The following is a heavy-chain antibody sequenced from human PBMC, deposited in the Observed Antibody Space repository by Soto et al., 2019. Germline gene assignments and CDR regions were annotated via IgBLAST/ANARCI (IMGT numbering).Heavy chain of an antibody. CDR3: TRGYSGYDWIARDAFDI. CDR1: GFTFSGSA. Sequence: PGGSLRLSCAASGFTFSGSAMHWVRQASGRGLEWVGRIRSKANSYATAYAASVKGRFTISRDDSKNTAYLQMNSLKTEDTAVYYCTRGYSGYDWIARDAFDIWGQGTMVTVSS. D-gene: IGHD5-12*01. V-gene: IGHV3-73*01. J-gene: IGHJ3*02. CDR2: IRSKANSYAT.